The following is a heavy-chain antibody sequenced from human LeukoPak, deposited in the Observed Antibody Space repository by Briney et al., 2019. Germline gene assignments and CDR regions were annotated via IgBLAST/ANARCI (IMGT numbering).Heavy chain of an antibody. CDR2: VYYTGNT. J-gene: IGHJ6*02. D-gene: IGHD4-17*01. Sequence: SETLSLTCTVSGGSISGSTYYWAWIRQPPGKGLEWIGSVYYTGNTYHNPSLKSRVTISVDTSKNQFSLRLSSLTAADTAVYYCARAYDYGPGRWYYGMDVWGQGTTVTVSS. CDR3: ARAYDYGPGRWYYGMDV. CDR1: GGSISGSTYY. V-gene: IGHV4-39*07.